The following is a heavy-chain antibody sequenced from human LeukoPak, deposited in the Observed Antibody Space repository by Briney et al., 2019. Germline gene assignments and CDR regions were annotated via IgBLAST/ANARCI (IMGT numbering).Heavy chain of an antibody. Sequence: GGSLRLSCAASGFTVSSNYMSWVRQAPGKGLEWVSVIYSGGSTYYADSVKGRFTISRDNSKNTLYLQMNSLRAEDTAVYCCARADSSGYPFDYWGQGTLVTVSS. V-gene: IGHV3-53*01. CDR1: GFTVSSNY. D-gene: IGHD3-22*01. J-gene: IGHJ4*02. CDR3: ARADSSGYPFDY. CDR2: IYSGGST.